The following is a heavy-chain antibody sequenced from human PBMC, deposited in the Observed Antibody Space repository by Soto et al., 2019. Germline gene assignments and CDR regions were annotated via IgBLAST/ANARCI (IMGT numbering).Heavy chain of an antibody. J-gene: IGHJ5*02. V-gene: IGHV1-46*01. CDR2: INPSGGST. D-gene: IGHD6-19*01. CDR1: GYPFTSYY. Sequence: XSVKVSCKASGYPFTSYYMHWVRQAPGRGLEWMGIINPSGGSTSYAQKFQGRVTMTRDTSTSTVYMELNSVTPEDTAVYYCAREEEIEVAGNNWFDPWGQGTLVTVSS. CDR3: AREEEIEVAGNNWFDP.